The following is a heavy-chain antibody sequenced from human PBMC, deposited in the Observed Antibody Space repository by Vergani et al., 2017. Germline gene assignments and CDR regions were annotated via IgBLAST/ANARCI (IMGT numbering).Heavy chain of an antibody. D-gene: IGHD3-10*01. CDR2: INHSGST. CDR1: GGSFSGYY. V-gene: IGHV4-34*01. CDR3: ARRSGDIIPSNTFDY. Sequence: QVQLQQWGAGLLKPSETLSLTCAVYGGSFSGYYWSWIRQPPGKGLEWIGEINHSGSTNYNPSLKSRVTISVDTSKNQFSLKRSSVTSADTAVYYCARRSGDIIPSNTFDYWGQGTLVTVSS. J-gene: IGHJ4*02.